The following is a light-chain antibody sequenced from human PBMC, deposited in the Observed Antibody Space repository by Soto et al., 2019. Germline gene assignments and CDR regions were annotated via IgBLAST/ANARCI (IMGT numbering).Light chain of an antibody. CDR3: SSYAGSSNV. CDR2: EVN. CDR1: SSDFGGYNY. J-gene: IGLJ1*01. Sequence: QSALTQPPSASGSPGQPVAISCTGTSSDFGGYNYVSWYQQHPGKAPKLIIYEVNKRPSGVSDRFSGSKSGNTDSLTVSGLQAEDEADYYCSSYAGSSNVFGTGTKVTVL. V-gene: IGLV2-8*01.